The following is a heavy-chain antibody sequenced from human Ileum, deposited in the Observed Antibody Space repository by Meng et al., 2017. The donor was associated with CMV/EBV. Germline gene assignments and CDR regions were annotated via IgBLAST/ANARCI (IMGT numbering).Heavy chain of an antibody. CDR3: ARYTAQNHYYYSFGLDV. Sequence: SETLSLTCTVSGASISTSYWSWIRQPPGKELEWIGYIYHSGSTNYNPSLKSRVTISVDMSNNLFSLRLTSVTAADTATYYCARYTAQNHYYYSFGLDVWGQGTTVTVSS. CDR1: GASISTSY. V-gene: IGHV4-59*01. CDR2: IYHSGST. J-gene: IGHJ6*02. D-gene: IGHD1-1*01.